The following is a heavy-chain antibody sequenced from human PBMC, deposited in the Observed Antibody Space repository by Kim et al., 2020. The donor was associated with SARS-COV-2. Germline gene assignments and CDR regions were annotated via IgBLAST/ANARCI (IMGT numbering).Heavy chain of an antibody. Sequence: SGSTSYNPSLTSRVTIFLDTSKNQFSLKLSSVTAADTAVYYCARQYTYWGQGTLVTVSS. CDR2: SGST. J-gene: IGHJ4*02. CDR3: ARQYTY. D-gene: IGHD2-2*02. V-gene: IGHV4-39*01.